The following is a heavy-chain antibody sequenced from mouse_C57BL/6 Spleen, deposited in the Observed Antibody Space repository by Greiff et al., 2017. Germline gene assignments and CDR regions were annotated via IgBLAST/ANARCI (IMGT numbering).Heavy chain of an antibody. D-gene: IGHD2-14*01. CDR1: GFTFSDYG. Sequence: EVMLVESGGGLVKPGGSLKLSCAASGFTFSDYGMHWVRQAPEKGLEWVAYISSVSSTIYYADTVKGRFTISRDNAKNTLFLQMNSLRSEDTAMYYCAREIGDDYAMDYWGQGTSVTVSS. V-gene: IGHV5-17*01. J-gene: IGHJ4*01. CDR3: AREIGDDYAMDY. CDR2: ISSVSSTI.